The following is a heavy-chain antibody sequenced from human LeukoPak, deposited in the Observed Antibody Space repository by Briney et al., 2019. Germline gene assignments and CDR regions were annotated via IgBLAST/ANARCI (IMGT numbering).Heavy chain of an antibody. J-gene: IGHJ4*02. CDR2: INHSGST. CDR1: GGSFSGYY. Sequence: SETLSLTCAVYGGSFSGYYWSWIRQPPGKGLEWIGEINHSGSTNYNPPLKSRVTISVDTSKKEFSLKLRSVTAADTAVYYCARQVVGGSGLDYFDYWGQGTLVTVSS. D-gene: IGHD1-26*01. V-gene: IGHV4-34*01. CDR3: ARQVVGGSGLDYFDY.